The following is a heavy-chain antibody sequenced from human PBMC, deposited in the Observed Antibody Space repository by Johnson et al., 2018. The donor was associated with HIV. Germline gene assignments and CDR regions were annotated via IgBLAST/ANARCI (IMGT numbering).Heavy chain of an antibody. J-gene: IGHJ3*02. Sequence: QVQLVESGGGVVQPGRSLRLSCAASGFTFSSYAMHWVRQAPGKGLEWVAVISYDGSNKYYADSVMGRFTISRDNSKNTLYLQMNSLRAEDTAVYYCARGRSRAFDIWCQGTMVTVSS. V-gene: IGHV3-30-3*01. CDR2: ISYDGSNK. CDR3: ARGRSRAFDI. D-gene: IGHD5/OR15-5a*01. CDR1: GFTFSSYA.